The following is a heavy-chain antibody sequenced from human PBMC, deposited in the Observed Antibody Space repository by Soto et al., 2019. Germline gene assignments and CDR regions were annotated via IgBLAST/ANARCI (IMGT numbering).Heavy chain of an antibody. CDR2: IYPGDSDT. J-gene: IGHJ6*02. CDR1: GYSFTSYW. Sequence: PGESLKISCKGSGYSFTSYWIGWVRQMPVKGLEWMGIIYPGDSDTRYSPSFQGQVTISADKSISTAYLQWSSLKASDTAMYYCARWVCTSCYPPPNYYYYGMDVWGQGTTVTVSS. D-gene: IGHD2-2*01. CDR3: ARWVCTSCYPPPNYYYYGMDV. V-gene: IGHV5-51*01.